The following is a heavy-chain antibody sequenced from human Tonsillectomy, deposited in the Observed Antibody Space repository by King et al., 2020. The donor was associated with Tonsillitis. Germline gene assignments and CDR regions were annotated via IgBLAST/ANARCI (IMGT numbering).Heavy chain of an antibody. J-gene: IGHJ4*02. D-gene: IGHD3-16*02. CDR2: IVPIGSYT. V-gene: IGHV5-10-1*03. CDR3: ARRDGSYRF. CDR1: GYSFTNYW. Sequence: VQLVESGAEVKKPGEVLRISCKGSGYSFTNYWITWVRKMPGKDLEWRGKIVPIGSYTNYSPSLQGHVTISADKSISTAYLQWSSLKASDTAMYYCARRDGSYRFWGQGTLVTVSS.